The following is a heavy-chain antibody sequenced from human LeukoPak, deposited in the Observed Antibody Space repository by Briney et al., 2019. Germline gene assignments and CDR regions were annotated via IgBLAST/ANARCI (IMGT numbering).Heavy chain of an antibody. Sequence: SQTLSLTCIVTGGSINSGGYYWNWIRQHPGKGLEWIGSIYYSGSTFYNPSLKSRVTMSVDTSKNQFSLNLSSVTAADTAMYYCAREFSGTSIAARVFDSWGQGTLVTVSS. J-gene: IGHJ4*02. CDR3: AREFSGTSIAARVFDS. CDR1: GGSINSGGYY. D-gene: IGHD6-6*01. CDR2: IYYSGST. V-gene: IGHV4-31*03.